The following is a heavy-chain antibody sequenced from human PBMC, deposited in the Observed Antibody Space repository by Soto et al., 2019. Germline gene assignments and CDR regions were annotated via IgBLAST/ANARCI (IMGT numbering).Heavy chain of an antibody. D-gene: IGHD3-10*01. Sequence: QVQLVQSGAEVKKPGSSVKVSCKASGGIFSTYAISWLRQAPGQGLEWMGGIIPLFGTPNYAQRFQGRVTITADESTSTAYMDLSRLRSEDTPVYYCARDRDDYGSGNYYNRIDFWGQGTLVTVSS. CDR2: IIPLFGTP. CDR3: ARDRDDYGSGNYYNRIDF. J-gene: IGHJ4*02. CDR1: GGIFSTYA. V-gene: IGHV1-69*01.